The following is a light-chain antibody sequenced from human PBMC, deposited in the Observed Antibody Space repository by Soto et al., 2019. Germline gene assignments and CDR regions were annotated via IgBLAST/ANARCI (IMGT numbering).Light chain of an antibody. CDR1: SSDVGGYNY. V-gene: IGLV2-14*01. J-gene: IGLJ1*01. CDR2: AVT. Sequence: QSALTQPASVSGSPGQSITISCTGTSSDVGGYNYVSWYQQHPGKAPKLMIYAVTDRPSGVYSRFSGSKSGNTASLTISGLQAEEEADYYCSSYRSRRTAFGIGTKVTV. CDR3: SSYRSRRTA.